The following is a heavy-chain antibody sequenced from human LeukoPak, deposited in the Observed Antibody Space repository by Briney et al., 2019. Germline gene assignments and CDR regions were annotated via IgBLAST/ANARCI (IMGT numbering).Heavy chain of an antibody. Sequence: ASVKVSCKASGYTFTSYDINWVRQAIGQGLEWMGWMNPNSGNTGYAQKFQGRVTMTRNTSISTAYMELSSLRSEDTAVYYCARGTSSGVVHNWFDPWGQGTLVTVSS. CDR3: ARGTSSGVVHNWFDP. V-gene: IGHV1-8*01. J-gene: IGHJ5*02. CDR1: GYTFTSYD. CDR2: MNPNSGNT. D-gene: IGHD3-3*01.